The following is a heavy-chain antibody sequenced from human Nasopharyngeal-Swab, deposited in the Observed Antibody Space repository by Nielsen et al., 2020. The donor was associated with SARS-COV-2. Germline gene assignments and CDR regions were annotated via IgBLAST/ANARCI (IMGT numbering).Heavy chain of an antibody. CDR2: ISYDGSNK. CDR3: ARAAGGSYVAPFDY. CDR1: GFTFSSYA. V-gene: IGHV3-30-3*01. Sequence: GGSLRLSCAPSGFTFSSYAMPWFRQAQGKGLEWVAVISYDGSNKYYADSVKGRFTISRDNSKNTLYLQMNSLRAEDTAVYYGARAAGGSYVAPFDYWGQGTLVTVSS. D-gene: IGHD1-26*01. J-gene: IGHJ4*02.